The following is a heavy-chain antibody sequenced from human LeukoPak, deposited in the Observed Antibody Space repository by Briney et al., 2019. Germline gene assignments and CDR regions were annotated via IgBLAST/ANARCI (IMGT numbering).Heavy chain of an antibody. CDR3: AREPPDYYGSGSYYKVRWFDP. V-gene: IGHV6-1*01. Sequence: SQTLSLTCAISGDSVSSNSAAWNWIRQSPSRGLEWLGRTYYRSKLYNDYAVSVKSRITINPDTSKNQFSLQLNSVTPEDTAVYYCAREPPDYYGSGSYYKVRWFDPWGQGTLVTVSS. J-gene: IGHJ5*02. CDR1: GDSVSSNSAA. D-gene: IGHD3-10*01. CDR2: TYYRSKLYN.